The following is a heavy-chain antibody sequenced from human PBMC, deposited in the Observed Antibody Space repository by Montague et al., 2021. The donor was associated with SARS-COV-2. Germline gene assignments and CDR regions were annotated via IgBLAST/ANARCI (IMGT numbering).Heavy chain of an antibody. CDR1: GGSISSYY. CDR3: ARDSRTDFDWLFPDSGSYYYYMDV. Sequence: SETLSLTCTVSGGSISSYYCRWIRQPPGKGLEWIGYIYYSGSTNXNPSLKSRVTISVDTSKNQFSLKLSSVTAADTAVYYCARDSRTDFDWLFPDSGSYYYYMDVWGKGTTVTVSS. CDR2: IYYSGST. D-gene: IGHD3-9*01. J-gene: IGHJ6*03. V-gene: IGHV4-59*01.